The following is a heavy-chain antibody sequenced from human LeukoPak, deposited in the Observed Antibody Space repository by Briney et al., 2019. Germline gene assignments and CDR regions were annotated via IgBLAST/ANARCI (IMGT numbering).Heavy chain of an antibody. Sequence: GGSLRLSCAASGFTFSSYWMHWVRQGPGKGLLWVSRINGDGSSTSYADSVEGRFTISRDNAKNTLYSQMNSLRAEDTAVYYCARVRYDYYGMDVWGQGTTVTVSS. D-gene: IGHD3-10*01. CDR1: GFTFSSYW. J-gene: IGHJ6*02. CDR2: INGDGSST. CDR3: ARVRYDYYGMDV. V-gene: IGHV3-74*01.